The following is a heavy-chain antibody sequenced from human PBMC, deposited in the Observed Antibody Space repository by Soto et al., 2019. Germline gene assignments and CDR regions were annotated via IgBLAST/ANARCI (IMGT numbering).Heavy chain of an antibody. Sequence: SETLSLTCAVYGGSFSGYYWSWIRQPPGKGLEWIGEINHSGSTNYNPSLKSRVTISVDTSKNQFSLKLSSVTAADTAVYYCARGGGYDPFDYWGQGTQVAVSS. CDR3: ARGGGYDPFDY. D-gene: IGHD5-12*01. CDR2: INHSGST. CDR1: GGSFSGYY. J-gene: IGHJ4*02. V-gene: IGHV4-34*01.